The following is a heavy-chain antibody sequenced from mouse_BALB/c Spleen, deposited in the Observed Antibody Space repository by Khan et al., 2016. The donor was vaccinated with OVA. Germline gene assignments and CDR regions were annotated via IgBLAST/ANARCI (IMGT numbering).Heavy chain of an antibody. CDR1: GFSLTNYG. V-gene: IGHV2-3*01. Sequence: VELVESGPGLVAPSQSLSITCTVSGFSLTNYGVNWIRQPPGKGLEWQGVIWGDGSTQYHSALIFRLSISQDNSKHQVFLQRNSLQTEETATYYCSKWGDVATYAMDYWGQGTSVTVSS. D-gene: IGHD6-1*01. CDR2: IWGDGST. J-gene: IGHJ4*01. CDR3: SKWGDVATYAMDY.